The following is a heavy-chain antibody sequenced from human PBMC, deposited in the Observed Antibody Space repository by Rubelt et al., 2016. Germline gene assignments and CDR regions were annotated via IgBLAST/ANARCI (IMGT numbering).Heavy chain of an antibody. V-gene: IGHV1-18*01. CDR3: ARDCSGGSCYHDY. Sequence: QVQLVQSGAEVKKPGASVKVSCKVSGYTLTELSMHWVRQAPGKGLEWMGWISAYNGNTNYAQNLQCRVTMTTDTSTSTAYMELRSLRSDDTAVYYCARDCSGGSCYHDYWGQGTLVTVSS. CDR1: GYTLTELS. D-gene: IGHD2-15*01. CDR2: ISAYNGNT. J-gene: IGHJ4*02.